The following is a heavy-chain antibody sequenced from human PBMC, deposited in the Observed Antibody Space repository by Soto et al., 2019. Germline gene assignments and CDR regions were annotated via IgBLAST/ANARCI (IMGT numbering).Heavy chain of an antibody. Sequence: VQLVQSGAEVKKPGSSVKVSCKASGGTFSSYAISWVRQAPGQGLVWMGGIIPIFGTANYAQKFQGRVTITADKSTIKAYMELSSLRSEDTAVYYCASRTYYYDSSAFPGGMDVWGQGTTVTVSS. V-gene: IGHV1-69*06. D-gene: IGHD3-22*01. J-gene: IGHJ6*02. CDR2: IIPIFGTA. CDR1: GGTFSSYA. CDR3: ASRTYYYDSSAFPGGMDV.